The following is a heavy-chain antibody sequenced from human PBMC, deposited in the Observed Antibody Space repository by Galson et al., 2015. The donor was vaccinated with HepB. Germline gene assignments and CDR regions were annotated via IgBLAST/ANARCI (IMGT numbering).Heavy chain of an antibody. CDR2: IYAGDKA. V-gene: IGHV3-53*01. J-gene: IGHJ4*02. CDR1: GFTVSNIY. Sequence: SLRLSCAASGFTVSNIYMHWVRQAPGKGLEWVSLIYAGDKALYADSMRGRFTISRDISKNTVYLQMNSLRAEDTATYYCAREAYGDYYFDYWGQGTLVTVSS. D-gene: IGHD4-17*01. CDR3: AREAYGDYYFDY.